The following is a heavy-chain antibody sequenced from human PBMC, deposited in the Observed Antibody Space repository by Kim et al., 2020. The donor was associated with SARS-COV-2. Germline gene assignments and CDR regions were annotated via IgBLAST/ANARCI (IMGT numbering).Heavy chain of an antibody. D-gene: IGHD3-3*01. CDR1: GGSISSSSYY. CDR3: ARLLANFDFWSGYSHYYYYMDV. J-gene: IGHJ6*03. CDR2: IYYSGST. Sequence: SETLSLTCTVSGGSISSSSYYWGWIRQPPGKGLEWIGSIYYSGSTYYNPSLKSRITISVDTSKNQFSLKLSSVTAADTAVYYCARLLANFDFWSGYSHYYYYMDVWGKGTTVTVSS. V-gene: IGHV4-39*01.